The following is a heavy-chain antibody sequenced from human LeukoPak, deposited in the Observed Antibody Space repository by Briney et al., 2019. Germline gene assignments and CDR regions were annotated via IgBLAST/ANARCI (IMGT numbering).Heavy chain of an antibody. CDR3: ARVPAAYYYYYMDV. V-gene: IGHV4-4*09. CDR1: GGSISSYY. Sequence: PSETLSLTCTVSGGSISSYYWSWIRQPPGKGLEWIGYICTSGSTNYNPSLKSRVTISVDTSKNQFSLKLSSVTAADTAVYYCARVPAAYYYYYMDVWGKGTTVTVSS. J-gene: IGHJ6*03. CDR2: ICTSGST. D-gene: IGHD2-2*01.